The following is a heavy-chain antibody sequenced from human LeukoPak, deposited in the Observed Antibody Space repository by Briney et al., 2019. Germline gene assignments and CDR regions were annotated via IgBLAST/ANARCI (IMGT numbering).Heavy chain of an antibody. V-gene: IGHV3-9*01. CDR1: GITFDDYA. CDR2: ISWNSGNI. CDR3: AKGIGELLSDAFDI. Sequence: GGSLRLSCAASGITFDDYAMHWVRQAPGKGLEWVSGISWNSGNIGYADSVKGRFTISRDNAKNSLYLQMNSLRAEDTALYYCAKGIGELLSDAFDIWGQGTMVTVSS. J-gene: IGHJ3*02. D-gene: IGHD3-10*01.